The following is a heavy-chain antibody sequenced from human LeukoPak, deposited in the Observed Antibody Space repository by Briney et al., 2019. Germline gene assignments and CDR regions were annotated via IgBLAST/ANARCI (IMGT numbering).Heavy chain of an antibody. Sequence: GGSLRLSCAASGFTFSSYAMHWVRQAPGKGLEWVAVISYDGSNKYYADSVKGRFTISRDNSKNTLYLQMNSLRAEDTAVYCCARTSLGSYDFWSGFPDYWGQGTLVTVSS. CDR2: ISYDGSNK. V-gene: IGHV3-30-3*01. CDR3: ARTSLGSYDFWSGFPDY. J-gene: IGHJ4*02. D-gene: IGHD3-3*01. CDR1: GFTFSSYA.